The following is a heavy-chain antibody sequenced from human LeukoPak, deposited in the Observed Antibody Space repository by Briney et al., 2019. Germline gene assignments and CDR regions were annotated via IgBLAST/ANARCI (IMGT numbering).Heavy chain of an antibody. D-gene: IGHD1-26*01. CDR3: ARGSSGSSRYFQH. J-gene: IGHJ1*01. V-gene: IGHV4-30-4*08. CDR2: IYYSGST. CDR1: GGSINSGDYY. Sequence: SETLSLTCTVSGGSINSGDYYWSWIRQPPGKGLEWIGYIYYSGSTYYNPSLKSRVTISVDTSKNQFSLKLSSVTAADTAVYYCARGSSGSSRYFQHWGQGTLVTVSS.